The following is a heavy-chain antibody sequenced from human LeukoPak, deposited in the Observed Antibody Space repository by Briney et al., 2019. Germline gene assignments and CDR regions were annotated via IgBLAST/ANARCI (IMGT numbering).Heavy chain of an antibody. CDR3: ARVETFYNAIDY. CDR2: TSYDESQK. V-gene: IGHV3-30-3*01. J-gene: IGHJ4*02. CDR1: GFTFSSYA. Sequence: PGGSLRLSCAASGFTFSSYALNWVRQAPGKGLEWVAATSYDESQKYYADSVKGRFTISRDNSRNTLFLQMNSLRPEDTAVYYCARVETFYNAIDYWGQGTLVTVSS. D-gene: IGHD3-10*01.